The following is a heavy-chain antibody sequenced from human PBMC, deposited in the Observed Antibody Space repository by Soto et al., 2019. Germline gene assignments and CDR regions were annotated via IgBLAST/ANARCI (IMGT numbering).Heavy chain of an antibody. V-gene: IGHV4-34*01. CDR1: GGSCSGYY. Sequence: SETLSLTCAVYGGSCSGYYWSWIRQPPGKGLEWIGEINHSGSTNYNPSLKSRVTISVDTSKNQFSLKLSSVTAADTAVYYCASVNCSGGSCYQRAVVAEYFQHWGQGTLVTVSS. J-gene: IGHJ1*01. CDR2: INHSGST. CDR3: ASVNCSGGSCYQRAVVAEYFQH. D-gene: IGHD2-15*01.